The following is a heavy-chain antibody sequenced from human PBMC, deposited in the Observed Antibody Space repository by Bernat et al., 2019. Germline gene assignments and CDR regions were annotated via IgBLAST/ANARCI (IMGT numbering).Heavy chain of an antibody. D-gene: IGHD6-25*01. Sequence: EVQLVESGGGLVQPGGSLTLSCAASGFTFSGSAMHWVRQASGKGLEWVGRIKSKADSYATAYAASVEGRFTISRDDSKNTAHLEMNSLNTDDTAVYCCTRLRYSSAWTGFDYWGQGTLVTVSS. CDR2: IKSKADSYAT. V-gene: IGHV3-73*01. CDR3: TRLRYSSAWTGFDY. CDR1: GFTFSGSA. J-gene: IGHJ4*02.